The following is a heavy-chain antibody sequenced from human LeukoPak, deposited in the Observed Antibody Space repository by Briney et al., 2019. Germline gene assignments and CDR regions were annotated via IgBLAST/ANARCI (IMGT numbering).Heavy chain of an antibody. V-gene: IGHV1-18*01. J-gene: IGHJ4*02. CDR3: ARGGRGYSYGYVY. D-gene: IGHD5-18*01. Sequence: ASVKVSCKASGYTFTSYGISWVRQAPGQGLEWMGWISAYNGNTYYAQKFQGRVTMTRDTSTSTVYMELSSLRSEDTAVYYCARGGRGYSYGYVYWGQGTLVTVSS. CDR1: GYTFTSYG. CDR2: ISAYNGNT.